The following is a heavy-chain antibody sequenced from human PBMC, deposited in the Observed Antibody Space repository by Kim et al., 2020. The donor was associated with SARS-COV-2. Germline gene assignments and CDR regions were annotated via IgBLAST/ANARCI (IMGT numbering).Heavy chain of an antibody. V-gene: IGHV3-21*01. CDR3: ARLHSGSYIDY. J-gene: IGHJ4*02. CDR2: ISSSSNYI. Sequence: GGSLRLSCADSGFTFSTYSMNWVRQAPGKGLEWVSSISSSSNYIYYADSVKGRFTISRDNAKNSLYLQMNSLRAEDTAVYYCARLHSGSYIDYWGQGTLVTVSS. D-gene: IGHD1-26*01. CDR1: GFTFSTYS.